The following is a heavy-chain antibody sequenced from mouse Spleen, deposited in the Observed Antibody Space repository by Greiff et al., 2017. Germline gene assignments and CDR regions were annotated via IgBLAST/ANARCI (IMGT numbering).Heavy chain of an antibody. J-gene: IGHJ4*01. Sequence: SGYSFTDYNMYWVKQSHGKSLEWIGYIDPYNGGTSYNQKFKGKATLTVDKSSSTAFMHLNSLTSEDSAVYYCARSLLRLRDYAMDYWGQGTSVTVSS. CDR3: ARSLLRLRDYAMDY. V-gene: IGHV1S135*01. CDR2: IDPYNGGT. D-gene: IGHD1-2*01. CDR1: GYSFTDYN.